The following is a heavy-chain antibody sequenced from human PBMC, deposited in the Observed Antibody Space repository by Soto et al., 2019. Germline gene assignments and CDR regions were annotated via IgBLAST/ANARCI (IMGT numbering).Heavy chain of an antibody. CDR1: GGTFSSYA. Sequence: VQLVQSGAEVKKPGSSVKVSCKASGGTFSSYAISWVRQAPGQGLEWMGGIIPIFGTANYAQKFQGRVTITADESTSTAYMELSSLRSEDTAVYYCALIHDYGDYHVMYYFDYWGQGTLVTVSS. CDR2: IIPIFGTA. V-gene: IGHV1-69*01. D-gene: IGHD4-17*01. CDR3: ALIHDYGDYHVMYYFDY. J-gene: IGHJ4*02.